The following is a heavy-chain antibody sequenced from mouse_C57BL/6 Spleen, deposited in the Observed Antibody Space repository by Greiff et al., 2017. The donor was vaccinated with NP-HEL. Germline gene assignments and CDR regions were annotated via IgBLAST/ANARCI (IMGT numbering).Heavy chain of an antibody. CDR2: IRNKANGYTT. CDR3: ARDTAQATYYAMDY. Sequence: EVQGVESGGGLVQPGGSLSLSCAASGFTFTDYYMSWVRQPPGKALEWLGFIRNKANGYTTEYSASVKGRFTISRDNSKSILYLQMNALRAEDSATYYCARDTAQATYYAMDYWGQGTSVTVAS. D-gene: IGHD3-2*02. V-gene: IGHV7-3*01. CDR1: GFTFTDYY. J-gene: IGHJ4*01.